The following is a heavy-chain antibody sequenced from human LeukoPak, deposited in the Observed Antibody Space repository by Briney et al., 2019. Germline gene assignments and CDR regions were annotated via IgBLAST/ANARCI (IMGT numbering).Heavy chain of an antibody. D-gene: IGHD6-13*01. CDR3: AKDIQGIAAAGTS. CDR1: GFIFSTYG. CDR2: ISGSGGST. J-gene: IGHJ4*02. V-gene: IGHV3-23*01. Sequence: GGSLRLSCAASGFIFSTYGMYWVRQAPGKGLEWVSAISGSGGSTYYADSVKGRFTISRDNSKNTLYLQMNSLRAEDTAVYYCAKDIQGIAAAGTSWGQGTLVTVSS.